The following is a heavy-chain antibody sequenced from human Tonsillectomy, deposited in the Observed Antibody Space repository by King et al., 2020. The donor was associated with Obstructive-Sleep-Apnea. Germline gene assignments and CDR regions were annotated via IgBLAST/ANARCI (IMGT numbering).Heavy chain of an antibody. CDR3: EREGLRTDAFDI. Sequence: VQLVESGGGLVQPGGSLRLSCGASGFTFSNHWMHWVRQATGKGRVWVSRIHSDGSSRIYAVSVQGRFFISRENAKNTLYLQMNSRRAEDAAVYFCEREGLRTDAFDIWGQGTMVTVSS. CDR2: IHSDGSSR. CDR1: GFTFSNHW. D-gene: IGHD4-17*01. J-gene: IGHJ3*02. V-gene: IGHV3-74*01.